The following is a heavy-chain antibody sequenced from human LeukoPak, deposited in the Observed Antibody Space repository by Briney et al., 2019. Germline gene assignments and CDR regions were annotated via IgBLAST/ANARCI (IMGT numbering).Heavy chain of an antibody. CDR2: TYYRSKWYN. CDR3: ARGGRGYCTSSSCYFDC. CDR1: GYSFSSTA. V-gene: IGHV6-1*01. D-gene: IGHD2-2*01. Sequence: SQTLSLTCAIFGYSFSSTAWNWIRQSPSKGLEWLGRTYYRSKWYNDYYVSVKSRITINPDTSKNQFSLQLNSVTPEDTAVYYCARGGRGYCTSSSCYFDCWRQGTLVAVSS. J-gene: IGHJ4*01.